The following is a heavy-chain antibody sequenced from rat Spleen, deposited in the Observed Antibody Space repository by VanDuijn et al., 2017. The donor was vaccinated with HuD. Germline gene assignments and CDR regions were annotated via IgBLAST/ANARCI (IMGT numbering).Heavy chain of an antibody. D-gene: IGHD1-9*01. Sequence: EVQLVESGGSLIQPGRSLKLSCAASGFTFSDYYMAWVRQAPTKGLEWVASISYDGNNTYYRDSVKGRFTLSRDNAKSTLSLQMDSLRSEDTATYYCARRHYGYTDYFDFWGQGVMVTVSP. V-gene: IGHV5-20*01. CDR1: GFTFSDYY. J-gene: IGHJ2*01. CDR2: ISYDGNNT. CDR3: ARRHYGYTDYFDF.